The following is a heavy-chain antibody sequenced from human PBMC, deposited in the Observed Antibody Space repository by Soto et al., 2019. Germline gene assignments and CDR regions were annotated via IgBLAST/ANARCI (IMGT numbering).Heavy chain of an antibody. CDR2: ISYDGSNK. CDR1: GFTFSSYG. J-gene: IGHJ4*02. Sequence: GGPLRLSCAASGFTFSSYGMHWVRQAPGKGLEWVAVISYDGSNKYYADSVKGRFTISRDNSKNTLYLQMNSLRAEDTAVYYCAKDRGGYSYGGFDYWGQGTLVTVPQ. CDR3: AKDRGGYSYGGFDY. D-gene: IGHD5-18*01. V-gene: IGHV3-30*18.